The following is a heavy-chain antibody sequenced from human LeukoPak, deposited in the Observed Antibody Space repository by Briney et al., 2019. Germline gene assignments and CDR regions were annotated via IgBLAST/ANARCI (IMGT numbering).Heavy chain of an antibody. CDR3: AKDIGAEPEDLFDS. CDR2: ITGSGNNT. D-gene: IGHD5-12*01. Sequence: QPGGSLRLSCAASGFRFSSYAMTWVRQAPGKGLEWVSGITGSGNNTYYADSVKGRFTISRDNSKNTLYLQMNSLRAEDTAEYYCAKDIGAEPEDLFDSWGQGTLVTVSS. J-gene: IGHJ5*01. V-gene: IGHV3-23*01. CDR1: GFRFSSYA.